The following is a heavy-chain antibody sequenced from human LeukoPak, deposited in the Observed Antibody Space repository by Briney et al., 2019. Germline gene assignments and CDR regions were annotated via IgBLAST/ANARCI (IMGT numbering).Heavy chain of an antibody. CDR2: TSAYNGNT. Sequence: ASVKVSCKASGYSFTSYGISWVRQAPGQGLEWMGWTSAYNGNTNYAQKLQGRVTMTTDTSTNTAYMDLRSLRSDDTAVYYCARATSRSGPDYWGQGTLVTVSS. CDR1: GYSFTSYG. CDR3: ARATSRSGPDY. D-gene: IGHD2-15*01. V-gene: IGHV1-18*01. J-gene: IGHJ4*02.